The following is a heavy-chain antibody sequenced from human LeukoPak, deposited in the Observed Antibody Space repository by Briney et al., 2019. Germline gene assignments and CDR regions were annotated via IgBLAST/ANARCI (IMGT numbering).Heavy chain of an antibody. J-gene: IGHJ5*02. CDR2: ISSSSTYI. Sequence: GGSLRLSCAASGFTLSSYSMNWVRQAPGKGLEWVSSISSSSTYIYYGDSVKGRFTISRDNAKNSLYLQMNSLRAEDTAVYYCARGLKYYYDSSGYSYWFDPWGQGTLVSVSS. V-gene: IGHV3-21*01. CDR3: ARGLKYYYDSSGYSYWFDP. CDR1: GFTLSSYS. D-gene: IGHD3-22*01.